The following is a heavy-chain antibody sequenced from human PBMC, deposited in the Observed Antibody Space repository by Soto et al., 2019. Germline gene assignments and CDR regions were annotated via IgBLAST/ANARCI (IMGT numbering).Heavy chain of an antibody. D-gene: IGHD3-3*01. V-gene: IGHV3-11*01. CDR1: GFTFSDYY. CDR2: ISSSGSTI. Sequence: PGGSLRLSCAASGFTFSDYYMSWIRQAPGKGLEWVSYISSSGSTIYYADSVKGRFTISRDNAKNSLYLQMNSLRAEDTAVYYCARIKSGITIFGVVIPPLDYWGQGTLVTVSS. J-gene: IGHJ4*02. CDR3: ARIKSGITIFGVVIPPLDY.